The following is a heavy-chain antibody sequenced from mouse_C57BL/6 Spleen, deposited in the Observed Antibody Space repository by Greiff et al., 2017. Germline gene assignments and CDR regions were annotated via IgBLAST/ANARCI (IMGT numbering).Heavy chain of an antibody. J-gene: IGHJ4*01. V-gene: IGHV2-2*01. Sequence: QVQLKQSGPGLVQPSQSLSITCTVSGFSLTSYGVHWVRQSPGKGLEWLGVIWSGGSTDYNAAFISRLSISKDNSKSQVFFKMNSLQADDTAIYYCARRGTTVVATTRYAMDYWGQGTSVTVSS. D-gene: IGHD1-1*01. CDR1: GFSLTSYG. CDR3: ARRGTTVVATTRYAMDY. CDR2: IWSGGST.